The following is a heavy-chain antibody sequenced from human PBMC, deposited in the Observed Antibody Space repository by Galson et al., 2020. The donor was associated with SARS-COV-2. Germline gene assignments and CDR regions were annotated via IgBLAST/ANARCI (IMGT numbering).Heavy chain of an antibody. CDR3: VRDVTEGGSSFEFWFDP. CDR2: MSADNGNT. CDR1: GYRFRSYG. J-gene: IGHJ5*02. V-gene: IGHV1-18*01. Sequence: ASVKVSCKTSGYRFRSYGMSWIRQAPGQGLEWVGWMSADNGNTNYAQKLLGRVTMTRDTSTNTAYMELTSLKFDDTAVYYCVRDVTEGGSSFEFWFDPWGQGTHVTVSS. D-gene: IGHD1-26*01.